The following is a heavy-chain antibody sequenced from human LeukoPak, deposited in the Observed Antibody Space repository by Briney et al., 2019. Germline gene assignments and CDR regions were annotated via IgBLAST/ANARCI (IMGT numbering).Heavy chain of an antibody. D-gene: IGHD4-11*01. V-gene: IGHV3-23*01. J-gene: IGHJ4*02. Sequence: GGSLRLSCEASGFTFHNHGMSWVRQAPGKGLEWVSVISGSSSKTYYADSVRGRFTVSRDNSKNTLYPQMSGLRVDDTAVYYCGKDSRPSVTTFRSRWTDFWGQGTLVTVSS. CDR3: GKDSRPSVTTFRSRWTDF. CDR1: GFTFHNHG. CDR2: ISGSSSKT.